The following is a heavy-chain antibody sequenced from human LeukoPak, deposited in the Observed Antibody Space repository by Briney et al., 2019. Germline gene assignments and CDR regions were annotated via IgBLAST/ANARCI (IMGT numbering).Heavy chain of an antibody. V-gene: IGHV1-3*01. CDR3: ARCYGSGRWALDI. D-gene: IGHD3-10*01. CDR1: GYTFTSYA. J-gene: IGHJ3*02. CDR2: INAGNGNT. Sequence: ASVKVSCKASGYTFTSYAMHWVRQAPGQRLEWMGWINAGNGNTKYSQKFQGRVTITRDTSASTAYMELSSLRSDDTAVYYCARCYGSGRWALDIWGQGTMVTVSS.